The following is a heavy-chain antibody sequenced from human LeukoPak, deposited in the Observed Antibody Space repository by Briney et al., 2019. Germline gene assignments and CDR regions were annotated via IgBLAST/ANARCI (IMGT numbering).Heavy chain of an antibody. J-gene: IGHJ6*03. CDR2: INPNSGGT. CDR3: ASGSSYDFWSGYASGYYMDV. D-gene: IGHD3-3*01. CDR1: GYTFTGYY. V-gene: IGHV1-2*02. Sequence: GASVKVSCKASGYTFTGYYMHWVRQAPGQGLEWMGWINPNSGGTNYAQKFQGRVTMTRDTSISTAYMELSRLRSDDTAVYYCASGSSYDFWSGYASGYYMDVWGKGTTVTVSS.